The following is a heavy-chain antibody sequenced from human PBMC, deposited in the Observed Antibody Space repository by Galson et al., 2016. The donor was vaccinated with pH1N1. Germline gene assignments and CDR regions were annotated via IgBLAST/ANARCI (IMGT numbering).Heavy chain of an antibody. Sequence: SVKVSCKASGYTFSSFYMHWVRQAPGQGHEWMGIIDPSGVTTIYAQKFQGRVTLTRDTSTRTFYMELTSLSSEDTAVYYCARDAGSYYGYFDYWGQGALVTVSS. CDR3: ARDAGSYYGYFDY. D-gene: IGHD3-10*01. CDR1: GYTFSSFY. V-gene: IGHV1-46*01. J-gene: IGHJ4*02. CDR2: IDPSGVTT.